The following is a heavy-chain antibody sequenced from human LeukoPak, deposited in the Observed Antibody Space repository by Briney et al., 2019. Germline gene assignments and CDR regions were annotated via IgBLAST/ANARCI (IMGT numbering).Heavy chain of an antibody. J-gene: IGHJ4*02. CDR3: AREATIFGVVTPDY. V-gene: IGHV1-18*01. D-gene: IGHD3-3*01. Sequence: ASVKVSCKASGYTFTSYGISWVPQAPGQGLEWMGWISAYNGNTNYAQKLQGRVTMTTDTSTSTAYMELRSLRSDDTAVYYRAREATIFGVVTPDYWGQGTLVTVSS. CDR2: ISAYNGNT. CDR1: GYTFTSYG.